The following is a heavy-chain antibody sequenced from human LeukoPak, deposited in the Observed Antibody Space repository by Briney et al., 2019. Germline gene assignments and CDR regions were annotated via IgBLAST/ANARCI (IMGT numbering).Heavy chain of an antibody. V-gene: IGHV3-15*01. D-gene: IGHD6-13*01. CDR1: GFTFNNAW. CDR2: IKSKTDGGTT. CDR3: TTAAGIYYGMDV. J-gene: IGHJ6*02. Sequence: GGSLRLSCAASGFTFNNAWMSWVRQAPGKGLEWVGRIKSKTDGGTTDYAAPVKGRFTISRDDSKNTLYLRMNSLKTEDTAVYYCTTAAGIYYGMDVWGQGTTVTVSS.